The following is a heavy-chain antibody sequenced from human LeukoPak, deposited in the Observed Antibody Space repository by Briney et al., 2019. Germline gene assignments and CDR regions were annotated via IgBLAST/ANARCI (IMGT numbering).Heavy chain of an antibody. CDR3: ARDGLAAAGIFDY. V-gene: IGHV3-74*01. CDR2: INSDGSST. Sequence: PGGSLRLSCAASGFTFSSYWMHWVRQAPGKGLVWVSRINSDGSSTSYADSVKGRFTISRDNAKNSLYLQMNSLRAEDTAVYYCARDGLAAAGIFDYWGQGTLVTVSS. D-gene: IGHD6-13*01. CDR1: GFTFSSYW. J-gene: IGHJ4*02.